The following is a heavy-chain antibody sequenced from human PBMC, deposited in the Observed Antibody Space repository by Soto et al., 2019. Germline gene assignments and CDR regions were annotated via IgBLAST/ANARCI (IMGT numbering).Heavy chain of an antibody. Sequence: GGSLRLSCAASGFTFSSYGMHWVRQAPGKGLEWVAVISYDGSNKYYADSVKGRFTISRDNSKNTLYLQMNSLRAEDTAVYYCAKPYCSGGSCYLAAFDIWGQGTMVTVSS. D-gene: IGHD2-15*01. V-gene: IGHV3-30*18. CDR1: GFTFSSYG. CDR2: ISYDGSNK. CDR3: AKPYCSGGSCYLAAFDI. J-gene: IGHJ3*02.